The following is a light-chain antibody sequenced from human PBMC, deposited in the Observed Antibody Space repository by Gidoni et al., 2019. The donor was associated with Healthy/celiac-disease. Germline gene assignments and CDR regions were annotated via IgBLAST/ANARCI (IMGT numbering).Light chain of an antibody. CDR2: GAS. CDR3: QQYGSSPV. Sequence: ELVLTQSPGTLSLSPGERATLSCRASQSVSSSYLAWYQQKPGQAPRLLIYGASSRATGIPDRFSGSGSGTDFTLTISRLEPEDFAVYYCQQYGSSPVFGGGTKVEIK. CDR1: QSVSSSY. J-gene: IGKJ4*01. V-gene: IGKV3-20*01.